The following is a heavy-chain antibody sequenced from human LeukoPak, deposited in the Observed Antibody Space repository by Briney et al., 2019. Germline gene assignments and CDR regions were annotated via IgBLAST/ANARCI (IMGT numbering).Heavy chain of an antibody. V-gene: IGHV1-18*01. J-gene: IGHJ4*02. Sequence: ASVKVSCKASGYTFTSYGISWVRQAPGQGLEWMGWISAYNGNTNYAQKLQGRVTMTTDTSTSTAYMELRSLRSDDTAVYYCATGSSGYCSSTSCSIFDYWGQGTLVTVSS. CDR1: GYTFTSYG. CDR2: ISAYNGNT. D-gene: IGHD2-2*01. CDR3: ATGSSGYCSSTSCSIFDY.